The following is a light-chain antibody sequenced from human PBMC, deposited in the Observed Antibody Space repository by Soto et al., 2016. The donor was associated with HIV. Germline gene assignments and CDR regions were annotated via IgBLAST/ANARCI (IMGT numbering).Light chain of an antibody. J-gene: IGKJ1*01. CDR3: QTYTSAPWT. CDR2: AAA. V-gene: IGKV1-27*01. Sequence: DIQMTQSPSSLSASVGDRVTITCRASQGISSYLAWYQQKPGKVPKVLIYAAATLQSGVPSRFSGSGSGTDFTLTISSLQPEDVATYYCQTYTSAPWTFGQGTKVEIK. CDR1: QGISSY.